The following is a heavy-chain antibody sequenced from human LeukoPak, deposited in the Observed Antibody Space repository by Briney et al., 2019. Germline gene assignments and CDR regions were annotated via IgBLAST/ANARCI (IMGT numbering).Heavy chain of an antibody. CDR3: ARLLPASRHYFDY. V-gene: IGHV3-53*01. Sequence: GRSLRLSCAAYGLTVSSEYLAWVRHAPGKGLEWISVIYGAGATYYADSVNGRFTISRDTYNNALYLQMKSLRVEDTAVYQCARLLPASRHYFDYWGRGTPVSVSS. J-gene: IGHJ4*02. D-gene: IGHD6-6*01. CDR1: GLTVSSEY. CDR2: IYGAGAT.